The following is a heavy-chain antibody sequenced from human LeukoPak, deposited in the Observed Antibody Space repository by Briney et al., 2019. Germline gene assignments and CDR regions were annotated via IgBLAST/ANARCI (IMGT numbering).Heavy chain of an antibody. V-gene: IGHV1-46*01. CDR3: ASETYYYGSGTPRAEYFQH. J-gene: IGHJ1*01. Sequence: GASVKASCKASGYTFTSYYMHWVRQAPGQGLEWMGIINPSDGSTSYAQKFQGRVTMTRDTSTSTVYMELSSLRSEDTAVYYCASETYYYGSGTPRAEYFQHWGQGTLVTVSS. D-gene: IGHD3-10*01. CDR1: GYTFTSYY. CDR2: INPSDGST.